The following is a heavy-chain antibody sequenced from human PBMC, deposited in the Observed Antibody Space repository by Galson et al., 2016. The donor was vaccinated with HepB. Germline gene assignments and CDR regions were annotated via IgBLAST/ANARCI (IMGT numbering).Heavy chain of an antibody. J-gene: IGHJ5*02. D-gene: IGHD4-11*01. CDR3: ARWTAYCPRPGCPRDHDYFDP. V-gene: IGHV3-53*01. CDR2: MYPRGDT. CDR1: GFLVSSSF. Sequence: SLRLSCAASGFLVSSSFMSWVRQTPGTGLEWVTVMYPRGDTHYSDSVRGRFTISRDNSRNSMSLQMTNLRVGDTAVYFCARWTAYCPRPGCPRDHDYFDPWGQGNPGHRLL.